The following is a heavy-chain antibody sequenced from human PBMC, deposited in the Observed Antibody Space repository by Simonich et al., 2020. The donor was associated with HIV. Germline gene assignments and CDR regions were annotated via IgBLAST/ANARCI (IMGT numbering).Heavy chain of an antibody. CDR1: GFTFSSCW. D-gene: IGHD5-12*01. CDR2: IKQDGNVK. V-gene: IGHV3-7*01. J-gene: IGHJ3*02. CDR3: ARSPTFGYSGYDDAFDI. Sequence: EVQLVESGGGLVQPGGSLRLSCAASGFTFSSCWMSWVRQAPGKGLEMVANIKQDGNVKYCVDSVKGRFTISRDNATNSLYRQMNSLRAEDTAVYYCARSPTFGYSGYDDAFDIWGQGTMVTVSS.